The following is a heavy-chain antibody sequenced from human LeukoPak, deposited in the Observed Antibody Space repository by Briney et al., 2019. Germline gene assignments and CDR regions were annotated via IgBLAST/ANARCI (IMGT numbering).Heavy chain of an antibody. V-gene: IGHV3-7*03. Sequence: GGSLRLSCAASGFTFSSYWMSWVRQAPGKGLECVSNIKQEGSEKYYVDSVKGRFTISRDNPNNSLYLQTNSLRAGDTAVYYCARVGGYWGQGTLVTVSS. CDR3: ARVGGY. CDR2: IKQEGSEK. CDR1: GFTFSSYW. J-gene: IGHJ4*02.